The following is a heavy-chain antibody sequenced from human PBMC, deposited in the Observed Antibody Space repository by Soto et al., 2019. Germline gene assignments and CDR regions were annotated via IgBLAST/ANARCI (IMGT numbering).Heavy chain of an antibody. CDR2: TYFRSKWYN. J-gene: IGHJ5*02. V-gene: IGHV6-1*01. CDR1: GDSVSSNTAS. Sequence: SQTLSLTCAISGDSVSSNTASWNWIRQSPSRGLEWLGRTYFRSKWYNDYAVSVKSRIIINPDTSNNQFSLQLNSVTPEDTAVYFCAKGDNLGPKTGYAFDPWGQGSMVTVSS. CDR3: AKGDNLGPKTGYAFDP. D-gene: IGHD5-12*01.